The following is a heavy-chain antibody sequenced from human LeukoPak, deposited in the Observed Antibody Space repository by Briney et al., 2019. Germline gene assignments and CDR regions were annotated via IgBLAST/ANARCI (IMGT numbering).Heavy chain of an antibody. CDR3: ARGRGVYGGSFYNWFDP. V-gene: IGHV1-2*02. Sequence: ASVKVSCKACGYTFTGYYMHWVRQAPGQGLEWMGWINPNSGGTNYAQNFQGRVTMTRDTSISTAYMELSRLTSDDTAGYYCARGRGVYGGSFYNWFDPWGQGTLVTVSS. CDR1: GYTFTGYY. D-gene: IGHD1-26*01. J-gene: IGHJ5*02. CDR2: INPNSGGT.